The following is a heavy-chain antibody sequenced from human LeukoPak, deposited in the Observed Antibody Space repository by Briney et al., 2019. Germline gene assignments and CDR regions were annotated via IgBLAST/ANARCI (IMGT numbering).Heavy chain of an antibody. CDR2: ISAYNGNT. CDR1: GYTFSSYG. Sequence: GASVKVSCKASGYTFSSYGFSWVRQAPGQGLEWMGWISAYNGNTNYAQKLQGRVTMTTDTSTSTAYMELRSLRSDDTAVYYCARVGYYTNNGSLHFDYWGQETLVTVSS. D-gene: IGHD3-22*01. CDR3: ARVGYYTNNGSLHFDY. V-gene: IGHV1-18*01. J-gene: IGHJ4*02.